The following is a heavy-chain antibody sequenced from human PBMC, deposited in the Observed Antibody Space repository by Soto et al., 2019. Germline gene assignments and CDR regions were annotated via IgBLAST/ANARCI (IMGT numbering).Heavy chain of an antibody. CDR2: ISGSGGST. J-gene: IGHJ4*02. CDR1: GFTFSSYA. Sequence: GGSLRLSCAASGFTFSSYAMSWVRQAPGKGLEWVSAISGSGGSTYYADSVKGRFTIYRDNFKNTLYLQMNSLRAEDTAVYYRAKDLYYSVEAAASCFSAPFDYWGQGTLVTVSS. CDR3: AKDLYYSVEAAASCFSAPFDY. D-gene: IGHD2-2*01. V-gene: IGHV3-23*01.